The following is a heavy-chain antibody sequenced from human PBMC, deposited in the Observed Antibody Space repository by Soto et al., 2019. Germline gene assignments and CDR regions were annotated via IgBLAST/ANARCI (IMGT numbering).Heavy chain of an antibody. CDR2: IYWNDDS. J-gene: IGHJ5*02. CDR1: GFSLTTGGAG. D-gene: IGHD4-17*01. Sequence: QITLKESGPTLVKPTQTLTLTCTFSGFSLTTGGAGVGWIRQPPGTALQWLALIYWNDDSRYSPSLKSRLTITKDTSKNQVVLRMTNMDPVDTATYYCAHRGYGNYPRDNWFDPWGQGILVIVSS. V-gene: IGHV2-5*01. CDR3: AHRGYGNYPRDNWFDP.